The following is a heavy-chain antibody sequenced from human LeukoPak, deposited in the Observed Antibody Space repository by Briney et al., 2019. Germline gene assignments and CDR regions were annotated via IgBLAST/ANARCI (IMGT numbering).Heavy chain of an antibody. J-gene: IGHJ4*02. D-gene: IGHD1-26*01. CDR1: GYTFNNYG. CDR2: IRTDNGNT. V-gene: IGHV1-18*01. CDR3: ARAFVGLARRLDY. Sequence: ASVKVSCKASGYTFNNYGISWVRQAPGQGLEWMGWIRTDNGNTNYTEKLQDRVTMTTDTSTSTAYMELRGLRSDDTAVYYCARAFVGLARRLDYWGQGTLVTVSS.